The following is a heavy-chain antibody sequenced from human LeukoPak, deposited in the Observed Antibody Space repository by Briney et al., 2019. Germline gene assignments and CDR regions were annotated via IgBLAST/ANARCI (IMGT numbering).Heavy chain of an antibody. J-gene: IGHJ4*02. CDR1: GFTFNSYS. D-gene: IGHD2-8*01. Sequence: GGSLRLSCAASGFTFNSYSMNWVRQAPGKGREWVSYISSSSSTIYYADSVKGRFTISRDNAKNSLYLQMNSLRAEDTAVYYCARRGMVYALDYWGQGTLVPVSS. CDR3: ARRGMVYALDY. CDR2: ISSSSSTI. V-gene: IGHV3-48*01.